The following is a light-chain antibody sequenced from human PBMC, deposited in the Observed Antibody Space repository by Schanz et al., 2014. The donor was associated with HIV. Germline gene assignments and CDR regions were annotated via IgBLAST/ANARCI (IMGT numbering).Light chain of an antibody. CDR1: QSLDRW. CDR3: LQYNDYAYS. V-gene: IGKV1-5*03. CDR2: RAS. J-gene: IGKJ2*03. Sequence: DIQMTQSPSTLSASVGDRVTITCRAGQSLDRWLAWYQQKPGKAPKLLIYRASYLESGVPSRFSGSGSGTEFTLTISSLQPDDFATYYCLQYNDYAYSFGQGTKLEIK.